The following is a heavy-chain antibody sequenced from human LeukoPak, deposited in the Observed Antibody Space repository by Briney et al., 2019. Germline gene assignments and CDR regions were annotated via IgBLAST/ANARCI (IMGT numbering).Heavy chain of an antibody. CDR2: ISYDAINK. Sequence: PGGSLRLSCAASGFTFRSYAMHWVRQAPGKGLEWVAVISYDAINKYYADSVKGRFTISRDNSKNTLYLQMNSLRAEDTAVYYCARGRDSSGWYWGDYWGQGTLVTVSS. CDR3: ARGRDSSGWYWGDY. CDR1: GFTFRSYA. V-gene: IGHV3-30*03. J-gene: IGHJ4*02. D-gene: IGHD6-19*01.